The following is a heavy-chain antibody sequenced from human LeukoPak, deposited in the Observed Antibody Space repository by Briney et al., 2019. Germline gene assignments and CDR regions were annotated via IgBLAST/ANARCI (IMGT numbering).Heavy chain of an antibody. J-gene: IGHJ4*02. Sequence: GGSLRLSCEASGFTFSNYVMSWVRQAPGKGLEWVSTISSSGGYTYFADSVKGRFTISRDNSKNTLYLQMNSLRAEDTAVYYCARSVSSRFTSPRRPYYFDSWGQGTLVTVSS. V-gene: IGHV3-23*01. CDR1: GFTFSNYV. CDR2: ISSSGGYT. CDR3: ARSVSSRFTSPRRPYYFDS. D-gene: IGHD2-2*01.